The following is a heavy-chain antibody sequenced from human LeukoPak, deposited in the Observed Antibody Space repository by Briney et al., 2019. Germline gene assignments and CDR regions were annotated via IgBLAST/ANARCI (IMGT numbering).Heavy chain of an antibody. D-gene: IGHD2-15*01. Sequence: GRSLRLSCAASGFTFSNYDMHWVRQAPGKGLEWVAVISYDGSNRYYADSVNGRFTISRDNSKNTLYLQMNSLRAEGTAVYYCANIPEEVEAATGTGHFDYWGQGTLVTVSS. CDR2: ISYDGSNR. CDR3: ANIPEEVEAATGTGHFDY. V-gene: IGHV3-30*18. J-gene: IGHJ4*02. CDR1: GFTFSNYD.